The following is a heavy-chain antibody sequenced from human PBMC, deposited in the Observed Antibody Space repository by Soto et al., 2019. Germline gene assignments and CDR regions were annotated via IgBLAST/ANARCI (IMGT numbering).Heavy chain of an antibody. V-gene: IGHV4-34*01. J-gene: IGHJ4*02. CDR1: DVSFSDYY. CDR2: VNHGGGT. D-gene: IGHD5-18*01. CDR3: ARGGIGYSYGPFDY. Sequence: PSETLSLTCAVNDVSFSDYYWSWIRQPPGKGLEWIGEVNHGGGTNYSPSLKSRVTISVETSKNQFSLKLSSVTAADTAVYYCARGGIGYSYGPFDYWGQGTLVTVSS.